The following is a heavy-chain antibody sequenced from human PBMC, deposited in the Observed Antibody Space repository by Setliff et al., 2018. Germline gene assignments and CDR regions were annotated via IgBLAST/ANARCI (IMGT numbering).Heavy chain of an antibody. CDR3: ARVGHSSSWLRYYYYGMDV. J-gene: IGHJ6*02. CDR2: ISAYNGNT. CDR1: GYTFASYG. Sequence: ASVKVSCKASGYTFASYGISWVRQAPGQGLEWMGWISAYNGNTDYAQKLQGRVTMTTDTSISTAYMELSSLRSEDTAVYYCARVGHSSSWLRYYYYGMDVWGQGTTVTVSS. D-gene: IGHD6-13*01. V-gene: IGHV1-18*01.